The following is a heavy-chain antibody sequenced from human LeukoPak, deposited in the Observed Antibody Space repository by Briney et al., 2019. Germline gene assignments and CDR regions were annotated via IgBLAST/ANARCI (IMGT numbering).Heavy chain of an antibody. D-gene: IGHD1-7*01. V-gene: IGHV3-7*01. Sequence: PGGSLRLSCAASGFTFSSYWMSWVRQAPGKGLEWVANIKQDGSEKYYVDSVKGRFTISRDNAKNSLYLQMNSLRAEDTAVYYCARANWNYVYWFDPWGQGTLVTVSS. CDR1: GFTFSSYW. J-gene: IGHJ5*02. CDR2: IKQDGSEK. CDR3: ARANWNYVYWFDP.